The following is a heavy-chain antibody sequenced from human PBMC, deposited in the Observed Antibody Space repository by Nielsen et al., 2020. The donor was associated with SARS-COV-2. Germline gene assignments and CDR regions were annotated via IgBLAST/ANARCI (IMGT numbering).Heavy chain of an antibody. CDR3: AKWGYSSSWDTSYGMDV. CDR2: ISSSSSYI. V-gene: IGHV3-21*01. J-gene: IGHJ6*02. CDR1: GFTFSSYS. D-gene: IGHD6-13*01. Sequence: GESLKISCAASGFTFSSYSMNWVRQAPGKGLEWVSSISSSSSYIYYADSVKGRFTISRDNAKNSLYLQMNSLRAEDTAVYYCAKWGYSSSWDTSYGMDVWGQGTTVTVSS.